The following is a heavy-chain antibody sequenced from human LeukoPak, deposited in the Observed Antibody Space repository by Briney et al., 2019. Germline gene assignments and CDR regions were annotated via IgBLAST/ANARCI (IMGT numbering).Heavy chain of an antibody. J-gene: IGHJ5*02. CDR2: ISTYNYNT. V-gene: IGHV1-18*01. CDR3: ARDQVPYEGGWFDP. CDR1: GYTFTSYG. D-gene: IGHD3-16*01. Sequence: ASVKVSCKASGYTFTSYGISWVRQAPGQGLEWMGWISTYNYNTNYAQKLQGRVTMTTDTSTSTAYMELRSLRSDDTAVYYCARDQVPYEGGWFDPWGQGTLVTVSS.